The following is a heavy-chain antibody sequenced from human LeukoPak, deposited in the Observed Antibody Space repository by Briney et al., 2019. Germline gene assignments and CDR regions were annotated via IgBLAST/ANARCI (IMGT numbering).Heavy chain of an antibody. J-gene: IGHJ4*02. CDR1: GFIFSSHW. Sequence: GGSLRLSCAASGFIFSSHWMSWVRQVPGKGLEWVANINQDGSEKYYVDSVKGRFTISRDNAKNSLYLQMNSLRAEDTTVYYCARDGVRDGLYFDYWGQGTLVTVSS. CDR2: INQDGSEK. CDR3: ARDGVRDGLYFDY. D-gene: IGHD5-24*01. V-gene: IGHV3-7*01.